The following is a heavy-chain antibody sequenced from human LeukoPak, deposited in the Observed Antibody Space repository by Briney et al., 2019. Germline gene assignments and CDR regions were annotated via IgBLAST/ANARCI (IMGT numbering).Heavy chain of an antibody. CDR2: SHYSGTT. D-gene: IGHD1-14*01. CDR3: ARLSGTTWRDWFDP. Sequence: SETLSLTCTVSGGSLTYYYWSWLRQPPGKGLEWIGYSHYSGTTNYNPSLKSRVTISVDTSKNHFSLRMTSVTAADTAVYYCARLSGTTWRDWFDPWGQGTLVTVSS. J-gene: IGHJ5*02. V-gene: IGHV4-59*08. CDR1: GGSLTYYY.